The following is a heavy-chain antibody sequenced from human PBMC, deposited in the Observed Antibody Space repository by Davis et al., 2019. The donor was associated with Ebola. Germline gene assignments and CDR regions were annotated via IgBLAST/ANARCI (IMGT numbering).Heavy chain of an antibody. CDR3: ARVAYGDSWRWYDS. J-gene: IGHJ5*01. V-gene: IGHV3-74*01. CDR1: GFTFSSYW. CDR2: INTHGSRT. D-gene: IGHD4-17*01. Sequence: PGGSLRLSCVASGFTFSSYWMHWVRQAPGKGLVWVSRINTHGSRTTYADSVKGRFTVSRDNAKNTVYLQMNSLRAEDTAVYYSARVAYGDSWRWYDSWGQGTLVTVS.